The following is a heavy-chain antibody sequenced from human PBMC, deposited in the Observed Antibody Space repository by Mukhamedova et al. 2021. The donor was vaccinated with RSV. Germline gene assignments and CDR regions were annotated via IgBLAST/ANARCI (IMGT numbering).Heavy chain of an antibody. D-gene: IGHD6-13*01. CDR2: GSST. V-gene: IGHV3-74*01. Sequence: GSSTTYAGSVKGRFTISRDNAKNTVYLQMNSVRVEDTAVYYFARVGSSRGDYWGQGTLVTVSS. CDR3: ARVGSSRGDY. J-gene: IGHJ4*02.